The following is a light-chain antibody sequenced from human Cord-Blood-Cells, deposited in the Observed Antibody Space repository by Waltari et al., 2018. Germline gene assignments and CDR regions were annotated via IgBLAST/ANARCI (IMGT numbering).Light chain of an antibody. CDR3: QQRSNCPIT. CDR2: DAS. J-gene: IGKJ5*01. CDR1: QSVSSY. V-gene: IGKV3-11*01. Sequence: EIVLTQSQATLSLSPGERATLSCRASQSVSSYLAWYQQKPGQAPRLLIYDASNRATGIPARFSGSGSGTDFTLTISSLEPEDFAVYYCQQRSNCPITFGQGTRLEIK.